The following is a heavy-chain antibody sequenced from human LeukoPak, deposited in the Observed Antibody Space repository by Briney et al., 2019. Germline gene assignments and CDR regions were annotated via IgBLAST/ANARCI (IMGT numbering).Heavy chain of an antibody. CDR1: GYTLTELS. CDR3: ATVELLHPALWPRGLDY. CDR2: FDPEDGET. J-gene: IGHJ4*02. Sequence: ASVKVSCKVSGYTLTELSMHWVRQAPGKGLEWMGGFDPEDGETIYAQKFQGRVTMTEDTSTDTAYMELSSLRSEDTAVYYCATVELLHPALWPRGLDYWGQGTLVTVSS. D-gene: IGHD3-10*01. V-gene: IGHV1-24*01.